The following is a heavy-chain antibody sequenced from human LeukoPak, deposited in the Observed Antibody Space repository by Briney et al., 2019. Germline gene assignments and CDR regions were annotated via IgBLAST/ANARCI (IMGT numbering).Heavy chain of an antibody. V-gene: IGHV3-74*01. Sequence: PGGSLRLSCATSGFTFSTSWMHWVRQAPGKGLVCFSRISGDGTTTTYADSVKGRFTISRDNAKNTLFLQMNSLRVDDTAVYYCTRVRSSSWYDYWGQGALVTVSS. CDR2: ISGDGTTT. CDR3: TRVRSSSWYDY. J-gene: IGHJ4*02. D-gene: IGHD6-13*01. CDR1: GFTFSTSW.